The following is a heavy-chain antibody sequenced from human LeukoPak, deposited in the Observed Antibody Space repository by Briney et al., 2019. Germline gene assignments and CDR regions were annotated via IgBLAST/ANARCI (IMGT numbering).Heavy chain of an antibody. CDR2: ISGSGGST. V-gene: IGHV3-23*01. J-gene: IGHJ4*02. Sequence: GGPLRLSCAASGFTFSSYAMSWVRQAPGKGLEWVSAISGSGGSTYYADSVKGRFTISRDNSKNTLYLQMNSLRAEDTAVYYCAKVNNYDSSGYSPKNYFDYWGQGTLVTVSS. CDR3: AKVNNYDSSGYSPKNYFDY. CDR1: GFTFSSYA. D-gene: IGHD3-22*01.